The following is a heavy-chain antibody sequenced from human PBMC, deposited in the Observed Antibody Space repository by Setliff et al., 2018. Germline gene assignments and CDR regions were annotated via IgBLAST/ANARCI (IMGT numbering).Heavy chain of an antibody. CDR3: TTDPSPTFGGVIGAAFDF. Sequence: PGGSLRLSCAASGFTFSNAWMSWVRQAPGKGLEWVGQIKRKTDGETTDYAAPVKGRFIISRDDSKNTLYLQMNSLKTEDTAVYYCTTDPSPTFGGVIGAAFDFWGQGTMVTVS. J-gene: IGHJ3*01. D-gene: IGHD3-16*01. CDR1: GFTFSNAW. CDR2: IKRKTDGETT. V-gene: IGHV3-15*01.